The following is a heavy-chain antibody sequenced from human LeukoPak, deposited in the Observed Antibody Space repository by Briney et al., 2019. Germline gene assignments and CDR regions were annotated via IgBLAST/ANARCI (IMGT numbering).Heavy chain of an antibody. CDR2: ISSGSSYI. J-gene: IGHJ4*02. D-gene: IGHD3-10*02. Sequence: GGSLRLSCAASGFTFSSYSMNWVRQAPAKGQEWVSSISSGSSYIYYADSVKGRFTTSRDNAKNSLYLQMNSLRAEDTAVYYCARGLFRDYFDYWGQGTLVTVSS. CDR1: GFTFSSYS. V-gene: IGHV3-21*01. CDR3: ARGLFRDYFDY.